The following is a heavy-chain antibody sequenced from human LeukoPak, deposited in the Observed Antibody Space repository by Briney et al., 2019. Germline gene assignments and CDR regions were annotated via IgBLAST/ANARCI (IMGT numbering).Heavy chain of an antibody. D-gene: IGHD4-17*01. J-gene: IGHJ4*02. Sequence: ASVKVSCKASGGTFSSYAISWVRQATGQGLEWMGWMNPNSGNTGYAQKFQGRVTITRNTSISTAYMELSSLRSEDTAVYYCARVFNGEADYWGQGTLVTVSS. V-gene: IGHV1-8*03. CDR1: GGTFSSYA. CDR3: ARVFNGEADY. CDR2: MNPNSGNT.